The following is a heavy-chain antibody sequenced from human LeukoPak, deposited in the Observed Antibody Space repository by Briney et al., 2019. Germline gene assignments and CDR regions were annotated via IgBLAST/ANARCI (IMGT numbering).Heavy chain of an antibody. V-gene: IGHV1-46*01. Sequence: ASVKVSCKASGYTFTSYYIHWVRQAPGQGLEWMGVISPSGGSTTYAQKFQGRVTMTRDTSTSTVYMELSSLTSEDTAVYYCARVPYYDSSGYGNWGQGTLVTVSS. CDR1: GYTFTSYY. CDR2: ISPSGGST. J-gene: IGHJ4*02. D-gene: IGHD3-22*01. CDR3: ARVPYYDSSGYGN.